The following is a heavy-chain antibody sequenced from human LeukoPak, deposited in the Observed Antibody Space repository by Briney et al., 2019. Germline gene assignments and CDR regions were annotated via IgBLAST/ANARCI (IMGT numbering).Heavy chain of an antibody. J-gene: IGHJ4*02. V-gene: IGHV3-21*01. CDR1: GFSFSVSG. Sequence: GGSLRLSCAASGFSFSVSGMNWVRQAPGKGLEWVSSISSSSTFIYYADSLKGRFTISRDNAKNSLYLQMNSLRAEDTAVYYCASYLVGAKRSFDYWGQGTLVTVSS. CDR3: ASYLVGAKRSFDY. CDR2: ISSSSTFI. D-gene: IGHD1-26*01.